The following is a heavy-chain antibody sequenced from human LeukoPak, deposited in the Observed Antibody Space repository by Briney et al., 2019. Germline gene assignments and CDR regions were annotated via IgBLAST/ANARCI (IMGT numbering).Heavy chain of an antibody. V-gene: IGHV3-23*01. J-gene: IGHJ2*01. CDR2: ISGSGGST. CDR3: AKDSGYSYGSYWYFDL. D-gene: IGHD5-18*01. CDR1: GFTFSSYA. Sequence: GGSLRLSCAASGFTFSSYAMSWVRQAPGKGLEWVSAISGSGGSTYYADSVKGRFTISRDNSKNTLYLQMNSLRAEDTAVYYCAKDSGYSYGSYWYFDLWGRGTLVTVSS.